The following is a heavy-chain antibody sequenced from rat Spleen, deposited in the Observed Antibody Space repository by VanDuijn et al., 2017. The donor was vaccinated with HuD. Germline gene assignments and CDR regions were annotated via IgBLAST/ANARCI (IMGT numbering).Heavy chain of an antibody. CDR2: ISPSGGIT. V-gene: IGHV5S13*01. J-gene: IGHJ2*01. D-gene: IGHD1-10*01. Sequence: EVQLVESGGGLVQPGRSLKLSCAASGFTFSHYGMAWVRQAPTKGLEWVASISPSGGITNYRDSVKGRFTISRDNAKSTLYLQMDSLQTDDTATYFCTRGDNYRFDYWGQGVMVIVSS. CDR1: GFTFSHYG. CDR3: TRGDNYRFDY.